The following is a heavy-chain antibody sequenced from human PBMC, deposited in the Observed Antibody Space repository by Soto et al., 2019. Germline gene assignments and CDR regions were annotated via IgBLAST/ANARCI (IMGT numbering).Heavy chain of an antibody. CDR1: GFTFTSYV. D-gene: IGHD5-18*01. Sequence: GSLSLSCAASGFTFTSYVMCWVRQAPGKGQEWFSVISGSGSITYYADSVKGRFTISRDNSKKTLYLQMNSLRVEDTAFYYCAKGGYSYGYGTTIPTDGFYTWAQGTMVTVS. V-gene: IGHV3-23*01. CDR3: AKGGYSYGYGTTIPTDGFYT. J-gene: IGHJ3*02. CDR2: ISGSGSIT.